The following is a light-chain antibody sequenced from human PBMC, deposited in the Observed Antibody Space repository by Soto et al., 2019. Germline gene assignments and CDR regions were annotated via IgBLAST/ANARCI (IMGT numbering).Light chain of an antibody. Sequence: DIVMTQSPATLSVSPGERATLSCRASQSISNRLAWYQQKPDQAPRLLIYDASTRATGIPARFSGTGSGTEFTLTISSLQSEDFAVYYCQQYDIWRTFGQGTKVEIK. CDR1: QSISNR. V-gene: IGKV3-15*01. J-gene: IGKJ1*01. CDR3: QQYDIWRT. CDR2: DAS.